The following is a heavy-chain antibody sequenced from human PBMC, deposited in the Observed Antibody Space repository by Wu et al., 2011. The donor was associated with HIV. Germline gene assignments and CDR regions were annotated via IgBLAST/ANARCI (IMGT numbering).Heavy chain of an antibody. V-gene: IGHV1-24*01. J-gene: IGHJ2*01. CDR3: ARVPSRAGISGEPPGNWFFDL. CDR2: FDPEDGET. Sequence: QVQLVQSGAEVKKPGASVMVSCKVSGYTLTELAIHWVRQAPGKGLEWMGRFDPEDGETVYTQKFQGRVTMTEGTSTDTAYMELSGLTSQDTAVYSCARVPSRAGISGEPPGNWFFDLWGRGTPVTVSS. D-gene: IGHD1-20*01. CDR1: GYTLTELA.